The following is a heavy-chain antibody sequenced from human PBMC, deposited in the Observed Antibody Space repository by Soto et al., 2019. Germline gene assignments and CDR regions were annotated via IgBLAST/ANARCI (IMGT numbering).Heavy chain of an antibody. D-gene: IGHD3-9*01. V-gene: IGHV3-30*04. Sequence: GGSLRLSCAASRFTFSRYAMHWVRQAPGKGLEWVAAISYDGRQKHYGDSVKGRFTISRDESDNTVYLQMNSLRPEDTAVYYCAKDGYFDTYYFDHWGQGTLVTVSS. J-gene: IGHJ4*02. CDR3: AKDGYFDTYYFDH. CDR2: ISYDGRQK. CDR1: RFTFSRYA.